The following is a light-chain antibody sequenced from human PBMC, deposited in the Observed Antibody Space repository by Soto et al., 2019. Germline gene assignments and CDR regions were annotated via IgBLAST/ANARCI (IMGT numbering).Light chain of an antibody. V-gene: IGKV3-15*01. CDR1: QSIVRG. CDR2: DSS. Sequence: EIVMTQSPATLSVSPGERATLSCRASQSIVRGLAWYQQKPGQAPSLLIYDSSTRATGVPARFSGSGSGTEFTLTISSLQSEDFAVYYCQQYDNWLPITFGQGTRLEIK. CDR3: QQYDNWLPIT. J-gene: IGKJ5*01.